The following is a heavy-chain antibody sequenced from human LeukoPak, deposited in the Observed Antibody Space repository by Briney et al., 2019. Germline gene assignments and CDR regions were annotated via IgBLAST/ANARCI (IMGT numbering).Heavy chain of an antibody. CDR3: AREEYCSSTSCRLGWFDP. CDR1: GGTFSSYA. Sequence: SVKVSCKASGGTFSSYAISWVRQAPGQGLEWMGGIIPIFGTANYAQKFQGRVTNPADESTSTAYMELSSLRSEDTAVYYCAREEYCSSTSCRLGWFDPWGQGTLVTVSS. CDR2: IIPIFGTA. V-gene: IGHV1-69*13. D-gene: IGHD2-2*01. J-gene: IGHJ5*02.